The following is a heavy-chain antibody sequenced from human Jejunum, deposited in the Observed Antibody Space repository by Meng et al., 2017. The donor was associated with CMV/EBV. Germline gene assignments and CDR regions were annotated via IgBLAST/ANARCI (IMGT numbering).Heavy chain of an antibody. V-gene: IGHV4-61*02. CDR1: GDSISSSSYY. CDR3: ARDRFYDGCGYYFEIGY. J-gene: IGHJ4*02. CDR2: VYGSGST. D-gene: IGHD3-22*01. Sequence: QGQLQESGPGLVKPSQTLSLTCTVSGDSISSSSYYWSWIRQPAGKGLEWIGRVYGSGSTNYNPSLKSRVTISVDTSKNQFSLRLNSVTAADTAVYYCARDRFYDGCGYYFEIGYWGQGTLVTVSS.